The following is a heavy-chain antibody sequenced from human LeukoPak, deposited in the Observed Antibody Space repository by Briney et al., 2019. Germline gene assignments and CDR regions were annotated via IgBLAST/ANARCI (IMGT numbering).Heavy chain of an antibody. J-gene: IGHJ4*02. CDR1: GTYSLNELS. D-gene: IGHD1-26*01. Sequence: ASVKVSCKVSGTYSLNELSMHWVRQAPGKGLEWMGGFDPEDGETIYAQSFKGRVTVTEDTSTDTVYMDLSSLRSEDTAVYYCATLLGETYFFDFWGPGTLVTVSS. CDR2: FDPEDGET. CDR3: ATLLGETYFFDF. V-gene: IGHV1-24*01.